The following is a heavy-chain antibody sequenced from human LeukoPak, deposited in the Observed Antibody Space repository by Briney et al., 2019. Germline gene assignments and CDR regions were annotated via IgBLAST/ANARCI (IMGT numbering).Heavy chain of an antibody. Sequence: SETLSLTCSVSGGSISSRSYYWGWVRQPPGKGLEWIGRTYYTGSTYYNPSLRSRVSISGDTSKNQVSLKVNSVTAADTAVYYCARLGAAPGPPHYFYYGMDVWGQGTTVTVS. CDR2: TYYTGST. V-gene: IGHV4-39*01. CDR3: ARLGAAPGPPHYFYYGMDV. CDR1: GGSISSRSYY. J-gene: IGHJ6*02. D-gene: IGHD6-13*01.